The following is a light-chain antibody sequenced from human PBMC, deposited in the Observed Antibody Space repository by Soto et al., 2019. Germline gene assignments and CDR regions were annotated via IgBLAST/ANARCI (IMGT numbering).Light chain of an antibody. CDR1: SSDIGGYNF. CDR2: DVT. CDR3: ASYTSIGTPA. J-gene: IGLJ2*01. V-gene: IGLV2-14*03. Sequence: QSVLTQPASVSGSPGQSITISCTGTSSDIGGYNFVSWYQHHPGKAPKLMIYDVTTRPSGVSDRFSGSKSGNTASLTISGLQAEDEANYYCASYTSIGTPAFGGGTKVTVL.